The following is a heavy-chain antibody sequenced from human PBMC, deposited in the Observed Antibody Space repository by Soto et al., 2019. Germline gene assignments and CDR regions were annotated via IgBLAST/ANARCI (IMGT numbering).Heavy chain of an antibody. CDR1: GGSISSGGYF. D-gene: IGHD5-12*01. CDR3: ARDSGYGRSGVYFDY. Sequence: QVQLQESGPGLVKPSQTLSLTCTVSGGSISSGGYFWNWIRQHPGKGLEWIGYIYYSGSTYYNPSLKSRVTISVDTSKNQFSLKLSSVTAADTAVYYCARDSGYGRSGVYFDYWGQGTLVTVSS. J-gene: IGHJ4*02. CDR2: IYYSGST. V-gene: IGHV4-31*03.